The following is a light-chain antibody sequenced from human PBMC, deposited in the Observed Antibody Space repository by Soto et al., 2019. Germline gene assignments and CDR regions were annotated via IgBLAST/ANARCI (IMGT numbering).Light chain of an antibody. CDR1: SSDVGGYNY. V-gene: IGLV2-14*01. J-gene: IGLJ1*01. Sequence: QSALTQPDSGSGSPGQSITIPYTGTSSDVGGYNYVSWYQQYPGKAPKLMIYHVSNRPSGVSNRFSGSKSGNSASLTISGLQAEDEADYYCSSYTSTSTYVFGTGTKVTVL. CDR3: SSYTSTSTYV. CDR2: HVS.